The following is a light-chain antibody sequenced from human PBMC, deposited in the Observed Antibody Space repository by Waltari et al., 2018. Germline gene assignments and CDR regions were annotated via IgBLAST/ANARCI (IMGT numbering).Light chain of an antibody. Sequence: DIVMTQSPDSLAVSLGERATLNCKSRQSLLKSSYNKNDLAWYQQKPGQPPKLLIYWASIRDSDVPDRFSGSGSGTDFTLTISSLQAEDVAVYYCHQYYSTLWTFGQGTKVEIK. J-gene: IGKJ1*01. V-gene: IGKV4-1*01. CDR2: WAS. CDR3: HQYYSTLWT. CDR1: QSLLKSSYNKND.